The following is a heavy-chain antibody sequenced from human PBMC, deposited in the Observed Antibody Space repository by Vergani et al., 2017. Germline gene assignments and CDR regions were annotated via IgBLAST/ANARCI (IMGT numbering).Heavy chain of an antibody. CDR3: TRDFEGAKGGYWYFDV. CDR2: IYPTGST. J-gene: IGHJ2*01. Sequence: QVQLQESGPGLVKPSQTLSLTCVVSGDSISAGDFYWSWIRQPPGKGLEWMGYIYPTGSTYYNPSLKSRLTISVDMSKNQFALRLTSVTAADTAVYFCTRDFEGAKGGYWYFDVWGRGTLVTISS. CDR1: GDSISAGDFY. V-gene: IGHV4-30-4*08. D-gene: IGHD4/OR15-4a*01.